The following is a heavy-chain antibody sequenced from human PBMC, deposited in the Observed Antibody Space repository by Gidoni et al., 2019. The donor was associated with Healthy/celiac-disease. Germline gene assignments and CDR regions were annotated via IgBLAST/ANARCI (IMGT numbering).Heavy chain of an antibody. CDR2: IIPSFGTA. Sequence: QVQLVQSGAEVKKPGSSVKVSCKASGGTFSSYSISWVRQAPGQGLEWMGGIIPSFGTANDAQKCQGRVTITADESTSTAYMELSSLRSEDTAVYYCARDKGYYYDSSGYPNEFDYWGQGTLVTVSS. CDR1: GGTFSSYS. V-gene: IGHV1-69*01. D-gene: IGHD3-22*01. CDR3: ARDKGYYYDSSGYPNEFDY. J-gene: IGHJ4*02.